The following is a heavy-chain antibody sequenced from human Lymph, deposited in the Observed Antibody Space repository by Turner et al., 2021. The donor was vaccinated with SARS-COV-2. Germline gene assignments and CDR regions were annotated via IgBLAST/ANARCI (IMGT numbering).Heavy chain of an antibody. J-gene: IGHJ6*02. CDR2: IYRGGTT. Sequence: EVQLVETGGVLIQPGWSLRLSCSASGIIVSRNYRNWVRQAPGKGLEWVSVIYRGGTTYYADSVKGRFTISRDNAKNTLYLQMNSLRVEDTAVYYCARDLGTDGMDVWGQGTTVTVSS. V-gene: IGHV3-53*02. CDR3: ARDLGTDGMDV. CDR1: GIIVSRNY. D-gene: IGHD2-8*02.